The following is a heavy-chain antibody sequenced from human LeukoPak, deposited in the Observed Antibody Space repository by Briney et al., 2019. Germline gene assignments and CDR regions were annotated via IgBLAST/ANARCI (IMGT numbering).Heavy chain of an antibody. D-gene: IGHD3-22*01. CDR3: ARESHYDSSGYLAYHFYY. CDR2: ISSSSSYI. V-gene: IGHV3-21*01. CDR1: GFTFSSYS. J-gene: IGHJ4*02. Sequence: GGSLRLSCAASGFTFSSYSMNWVRQAPGKGLEWVSSISSSSSYIYYADSVKGRFTISRDNAKNSLYLQMNSLRAEDTAVCYCARESHYDSSGYLAYHFYYWGQGTLVTVSS.